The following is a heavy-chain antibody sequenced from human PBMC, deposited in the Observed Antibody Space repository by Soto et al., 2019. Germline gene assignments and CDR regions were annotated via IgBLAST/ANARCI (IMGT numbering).Heavy chain of an antibody. CDR3: ARATGTLRSRNCDY. D-gene: IGHD1-1*01. J-gene: IGHJ4*02. Sequence: SDTLALTSSVSGGSISTVGHYWTWSRQPPGKGLEWIGSIYHTGSTYYRKSLRSRLTMSVDTSKSQFSLRLSSVTDADKAVYYCARATGTLRSRNCDYWGQGSLVNVSS. V-gene: IGHV4-31*03. CDR2: IYHTGST. CDR1: GGSISTVGHY.